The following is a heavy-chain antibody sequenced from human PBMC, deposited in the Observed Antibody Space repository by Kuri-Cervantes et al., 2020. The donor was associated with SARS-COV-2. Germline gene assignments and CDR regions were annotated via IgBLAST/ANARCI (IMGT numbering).Heavy chain of an antibody. V-gene: IGHV3-23*01. J-gene: IGHJ3*02. Sequence: GGSLRLSCAASGFTFDDYAIHWVRQAPGKGLEWVSAISGSGGSTYYADSVKGRFTISRDNSKNTLYLQMNSLRAEDTAIYYCTRGGYRTSSDAFDIWGQGTMVTVSS. CDR3: TRGGYRTSSDAFDI. D-gene: IGHD6-13*01. CDR2: ISGSGGST. CDR1: GFTFDDYA.